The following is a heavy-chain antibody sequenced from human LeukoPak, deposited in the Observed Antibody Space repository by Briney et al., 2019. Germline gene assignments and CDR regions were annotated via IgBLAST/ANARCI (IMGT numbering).Heavy chain of an antibody. Sequence: GVSLRLSCVASRFTLSSYWMNWVRQAPGKGLVWVARTNYDGSYTDYADSVKGRFIISRDNAKNTLYLQMNSLRAEDTAVYYCAKDPTVLTGFDYWGQGTLVTVSS. CDR3: AKDPTVLTGFDY. V-gene: IGHV3-74*01. CDR1: RFTLSSYW. CDR2: TNYDGSYT. D-gene: IGHD3-9*01. J-gene: IGHJ4*02.